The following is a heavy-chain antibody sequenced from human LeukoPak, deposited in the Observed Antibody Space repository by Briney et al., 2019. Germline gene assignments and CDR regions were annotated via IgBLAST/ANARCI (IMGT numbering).Heavy chain of an antibody. CDR1: GDSISIIRLH. D-gene: IGHD6-19*01. CDR3: ARQEGSCGWLKKWGA. V-gene: IGHV4-61*01. CDR2: IYNTETT. J-gene: IGHJ3*01. Sequence: PSETLPQTRTGSGDSISIIRLHWSWIRQPPEKGLEWIGYIYNTETTNYNPSLKRRVTISVDTPKNQISLKLSSVTAADTAVYYCARQEGSCGWLKKWGARGQG.